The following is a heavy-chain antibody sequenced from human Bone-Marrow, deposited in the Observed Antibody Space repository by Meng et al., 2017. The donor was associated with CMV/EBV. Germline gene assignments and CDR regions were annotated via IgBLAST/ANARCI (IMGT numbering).Heavy chain of an antibody. CDR2: ISAYNGNT. D-gene: IGHD1-26*01. CDR3: ARVIGWELLLIGSGWFDP. V-gene: IGHV1-18*01. J-gene: IGHJ5*02. CDR1: GYTFTSYG. Sequence: ASVKVSCKASGYTFTSYGISWVRQAPGQGLEWMGWISAYNGNTNYAQKLQGRVTMTTDTPTSTAYMELRSLRSDDTAVYYCARVIGWELLLIGSGWFDPWGQGTLVTVSS.